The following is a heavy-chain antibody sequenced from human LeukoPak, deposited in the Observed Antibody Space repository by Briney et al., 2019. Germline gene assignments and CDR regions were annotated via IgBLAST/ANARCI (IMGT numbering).Heavy chain of an antibody. D-gene: IGHD3-10*01. V-gene: IGHV3-53*01. Sequence: GGSLRLSCAASGLNVSSIHMNWVRQAPGKGLEWVSVTYSGGSTYYADSVKGRFTISRDNSKNTMYLQMKSLRAEDTAVYYCARVSAGVPIWGQGTMVTVSS. CDR2: TYSGGST. CDR3: ARVSAGVPI. CDR1: GLNVSSIH. J-gene: IGHJ3*02.